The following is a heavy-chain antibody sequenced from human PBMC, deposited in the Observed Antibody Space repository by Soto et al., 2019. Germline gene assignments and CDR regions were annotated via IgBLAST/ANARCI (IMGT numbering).Heavy chain of an antibody. Sequence: PSETLSLTCAVSGGSISSGGYCWSWIRQPPGKGLEWIGYIYHSGSIYYNPSLKSRVTISLDRSKNQFSLKLSSMTAADTAMYYCSSGYYPRAFDIWGQGTMVTVSS. CDR2: IYHSGSI. CDR1: GGSISSGGYC. CDR3: SSGYYPRAFDI. J-gene: IGHJ3*02. V-gene: IGHV4-30-2*01. D-gene: IGHD3-22*01.